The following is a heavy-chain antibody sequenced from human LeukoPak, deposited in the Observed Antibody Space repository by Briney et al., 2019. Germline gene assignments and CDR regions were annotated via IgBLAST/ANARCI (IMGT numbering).Heavy chain of an antibody. CDR1: GFIFSSSA. CDR2: ISYDGRNT. Sequence: PGGSLRLSCVASGFIFSSSAFHWYRQAPGKGLEWVAVISYDGRNTYYADSVKGRSTISRDNSKNTLYLQMNSLRAEDTALYYCATENGDCTFDYWGQGTLVTVSS. CDR3: ATENGDCTFDY. J-gene: IGHJ4*02. V-gene: IGHV3-30*07. D-gene: IGHD4-17*01.